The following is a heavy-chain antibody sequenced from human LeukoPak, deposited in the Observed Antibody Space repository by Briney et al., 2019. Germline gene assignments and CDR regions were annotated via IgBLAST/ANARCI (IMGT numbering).Heavy chain of an antibody. CDR1: GFTFSSYS. D-gene: IGHD2-21*01. J-gene: IGHJ4*02. CDR2: ISSSSSTI. CDR3: ARAGPDDYSPYFDY. V-gene: IGHV3-48*01. Sequence: GGSLRLSCAASGFTFSSYSMNWVRQAPGKGLEWVSYISSSSSTIYYADSVKGRFTIPRDNAKNSLYLQMNSLRAEDTAVYYCARAGPDDYSPYFDYWGQGTLVTVSS.